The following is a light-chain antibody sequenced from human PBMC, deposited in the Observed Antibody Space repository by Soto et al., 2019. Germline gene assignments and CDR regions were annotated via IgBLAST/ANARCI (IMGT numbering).Light chain of an antibody. V-gene: IGKV1-39*01. Sequence: DIQLTQSPSSLSASVGDRVTITCRASQSISGYLNWYQQKPGKAPKFLIYAVSSLQSGVPSRFSGSGSGTEVTLTISNLQAEDFAPYYCQQSFFIPALTFGGGTKVEVK. CDR2: AVS. CDR3: QQSFFIPALT. CDR1: QSISGY. J-gene: IGKJ4*01.